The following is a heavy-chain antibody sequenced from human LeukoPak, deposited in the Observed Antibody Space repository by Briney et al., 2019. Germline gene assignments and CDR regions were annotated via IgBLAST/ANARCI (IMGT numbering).Heavy chain of an antibody. V-gene: IGHV4-34*01. CDR1: GGSFTEYH. J-gene: IGHJ3*02. Sequence: SETLSLTCAVYGGSFTEYHWSWVCQPPGRSLEWGGEINNTGRTHYNPSLTSRVTISIDMSERQFSLRLTSVTAADTAVYYCARERRVEVSARQTVAFDMWAQGTMVIVSS. D-gene: IGHD5/OR15-5a*01. CDR3: ARERRVEVSARQTVAFDM. CDR2: INNTGRT.